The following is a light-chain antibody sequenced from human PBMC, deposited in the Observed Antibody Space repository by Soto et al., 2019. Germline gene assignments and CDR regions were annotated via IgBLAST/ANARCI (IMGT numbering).Light chain of an antibody. V-gene: IGKV3-15*01. Sequence: EIVMTQSPATGSGSPGERAPLPCTASQSVSSNLAWYQKKPGQDPRLIIYGASTRDTGTPARFSGSGSGTELNLTISRLQSEDFAVYECQQSNEWPITFGPGTKLDIK. J-gene: IGKJ5*01. CDR2: GAS. CDR3: QQSNEWPIT. CDR1: QSVSSN.